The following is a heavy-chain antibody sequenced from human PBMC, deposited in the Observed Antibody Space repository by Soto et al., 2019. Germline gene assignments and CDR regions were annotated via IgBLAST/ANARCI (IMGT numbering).Heavy chain of an antibody. V-gene: IGHV3-30-3*01. CDR2: ISYDGSNK. J-gene: IGHJ6*02. Sequence: PGGSLRLSCAASGFTFSSYAMHWVRQAPGKGLEWVAVISYDGSNKYYADSVKGRFTISRDNSKNTLYLQMNSLRAEDTAVYYCARGMATGTTLRGFGYYYYYGMDAWGQGTTVTVSS. CDR3: ARGMATGTTLRGFGYYYYYGMDA. CDR1: GFTFSSYA. D-gene: IGHD1-7*01.